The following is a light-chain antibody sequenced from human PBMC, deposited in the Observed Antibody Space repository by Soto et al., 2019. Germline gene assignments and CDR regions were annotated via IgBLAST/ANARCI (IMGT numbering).Light chain of an antibody. CDR1: SSDVGAYDY. J-gene: IGLJ3*02. CDR2: SVS. CDR3: CSYAGGYTRV. V-gene: IGLV2-11*01. Sequence: QSALTQPASVSGSPGQSITISCTGTSSDVGAYDYVSWYQHHPGKAPKLLIYSVSERPSGVPDRFSGSKSGNTASLTISGLQAEDEADYYCCSYAGGYTRVFGGGTKLTVL.